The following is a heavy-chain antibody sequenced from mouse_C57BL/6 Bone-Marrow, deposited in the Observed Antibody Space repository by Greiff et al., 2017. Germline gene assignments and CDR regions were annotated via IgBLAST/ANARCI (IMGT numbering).Heavy chain of an antibody. CDR1: GYTFTNYW. Sequence: QVQLKESGAELVRPGTSVKMSCKASGYTFTNYWIGWAKQRPGHGLEWIGDIYPGGGYTNYNEKFKGKATLTADKSSSTAYMQFSSLTSADSAIYYCATGSSPAWFAYWGQGTLVTGSA. CDR3: ATGSSPAWFAY. J-gene: IGHJ3*01. CDR2: IYPGGGYT. V-gene: IGHV1-63*01. D-gene: IGHD1-1*01.